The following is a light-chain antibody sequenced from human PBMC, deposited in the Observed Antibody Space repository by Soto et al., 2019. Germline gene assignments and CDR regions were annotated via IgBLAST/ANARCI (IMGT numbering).Light chain of an antibody. CDR3: HQYNSYSPWT. V-gene: IGKV1-5*01. CDR1: QSISSW. CDR2: DAS. Sequence: IQMTHSPSTLSASVGDRVTITRXASQSISSWLAWYQQKPGKAPKLLIYDASSLESGVPSRFSGSGSGTEFTLTISSLQPDDFATYYCHQYNSYSPWTFGQGTKVDIK. J-gene: IGKJ1*01.